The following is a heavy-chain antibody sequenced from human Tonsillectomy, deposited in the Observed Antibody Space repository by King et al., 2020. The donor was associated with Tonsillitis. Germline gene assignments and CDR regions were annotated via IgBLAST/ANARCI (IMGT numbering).Heavy chain of an antibody. Sequence: QLVQSGAEVKKPGESLKISCKVSGYIFANYWIGWVRQMPGKGLEWMGIIFPADSDTRYSPSFQGQVTISADKSISTAYLQLSSLKASDTAMYYCARQISYYYGMDVWGQGTTVTVSS. D-gene: IGHD2-15*01. J-gene: IGHJ6*02. CDR3: ARQISYYYGMDV. V-gene: IGHV5-51*01. CDR1: GYIFANYW. CDR2: IFPADSDT.